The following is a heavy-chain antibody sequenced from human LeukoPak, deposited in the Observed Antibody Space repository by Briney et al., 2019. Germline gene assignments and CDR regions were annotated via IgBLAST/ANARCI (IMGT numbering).Heavy chain of an antibody. V-gene: IGHV4-4*07. CDR3: AKSGGYGLIDY. D-gene: IGHD1-26*01. Sequence: PSETLSLTCTVSGGSISSYYWSWIRQPAGKGLEWIGRIYSSGSTNYNPSLKSRVTMSVDTSKNQFSLKLRSVTAADTAMYYCAKSGGYGLIDYWGQGTRVTVSS. CDR1: GGSISSYY. J-gene: IGHJ4*02. CDR2: IYSSGST.